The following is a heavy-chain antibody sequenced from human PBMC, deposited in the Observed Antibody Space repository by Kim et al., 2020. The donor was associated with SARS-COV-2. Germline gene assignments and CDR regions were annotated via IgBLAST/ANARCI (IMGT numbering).Heavy chain of an antibody. V-gene: IGHV1-2*06. CDR2: INPNSGGT. J-gene: IGHJ3*02. CDR1: GYTFTGYY. Sequence: ASVKVSCKASGYTFTGYYMHWVRQAPGQGLEWMGRINPNSGGTNYAQKFQGRVTMTRDTSISTAYMELSRLRSDDTAVYYCARDHHETGGYSSGWYDGSAFDIWGQGTMVTVSS. D-gene: IGHD6-19*01. CDR3: ARDHHETGGYSSGWYDGSAFDI.